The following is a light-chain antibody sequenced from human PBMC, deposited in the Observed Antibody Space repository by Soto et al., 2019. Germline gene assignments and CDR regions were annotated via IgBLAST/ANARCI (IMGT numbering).Light chain of an antibody. CDR1: SGNRAYI. V-gene: IGLV4-60*02. CDR3: ETWDTNTRV. J-gene: IGLJ3*02. CDR2: LEGSGSY. Sequence: QLVLTQSSSASASLGSSVKLTCSQSSGNRAYIIAWHQQQPGKAPRYLMKLEGSGSYNKGSGVPDRFSGSSSGADRYLTIANLQFEDEADYYCETWDTNTRVFGGGTKVTVL.